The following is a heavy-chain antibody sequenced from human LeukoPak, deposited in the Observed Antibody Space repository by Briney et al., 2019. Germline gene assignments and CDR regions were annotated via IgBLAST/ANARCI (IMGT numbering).Heavy chain of an antibody. D-gene: IGHD6-19*01. J-gene: IGHJ6*02. CDR3: AKVFPAVAGSNYYHGMDV. V-gene: IGHV3-30*18. CDR1: GFTFNSYG. CDR2: ISYDGNNK. Sequence: GGSLRLSCAASGFTFNSYGMHWVRQAPGKGLEWVAVISYDGNNKYYSDSVKGRFTISRDNSKNTLYLQMNSVRVEDTALYYCAKVFPAVAGSNYYHGMDVWGQGTTVTVSS.